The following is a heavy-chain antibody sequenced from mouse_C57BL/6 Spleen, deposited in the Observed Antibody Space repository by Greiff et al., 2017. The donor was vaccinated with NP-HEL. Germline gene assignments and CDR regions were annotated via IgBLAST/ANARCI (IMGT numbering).Heavy chain of an antibody. CDR2: INPSNGGT. CDR3: ARGGIYYFDY. J-gene: IGHJ2*01. Sequence: QVHVKQPGTELVKPGASVKLSCKASGYTFTSYWMHWVKQRPGQGLAWIGNINPSNGGTNYNEKFKSKATLTVDKSSSTAYMQLSSLTSEDAAVYDCARGGIYYFDYWGQGTTLTVSS. D-gene: IGHD2-14*01. V-gene: IGHV1-53*01. CDR1: GYTFTSYW.